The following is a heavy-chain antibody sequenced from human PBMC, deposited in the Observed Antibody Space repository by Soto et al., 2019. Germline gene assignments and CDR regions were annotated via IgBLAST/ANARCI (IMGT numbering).Heavy chain of an antibody. CDR1: GDSMTSSNW. V-gene: IGHV4-4*02. J-gene: IGHJ4*02. CDR2: AHHSGRT. CDR3: ARSEATALDY. Sequence: PSETLSLTCTVSGDSMTSSNWWNWVRQPPGKGLEWIGEAHHSGRTNYNPSLRSRVTISVDKSQNHFSLQLTSVTAADTAVYYCARSEATALDYWGQGTLVTVSS.